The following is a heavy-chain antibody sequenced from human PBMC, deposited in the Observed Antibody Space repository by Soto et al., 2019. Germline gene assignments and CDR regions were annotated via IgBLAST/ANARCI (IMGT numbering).Heavy chain of an antibody. CDR1: GNTFTSYN. CDR3: ARDLGQWLDY. D-gene: IGHD6-19*01. Sequence: ASVKVSCKASGNTFTSYNMHWVRQAPGQGLEWMGIINPSGGSTSYAQKFQGRVTMTRDTSTSTVYMELSSLRSEDTAVYYCARDLGQWLDYWGQGTLVTVSS. J-gene: IGHJ4*02. V-gene: IGHV1-46*01. CDR2: INPSGGST.